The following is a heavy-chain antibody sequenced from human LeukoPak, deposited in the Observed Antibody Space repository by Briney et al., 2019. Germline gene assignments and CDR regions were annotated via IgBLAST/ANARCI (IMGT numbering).Heavy chain of an antibody. CDR1: GFAVSSNY. Sequence: GGSLRLSCAASGFAVSSNYMSWVRQAPGKGLEWVSVIYSGGSTYYADSVKGRFTISRDNSKNTLYLQMNSLRAEDTAVYYCVRGDYGDYTLFDYWGQGTLVTVSS. CDR2: IYSGGST. D-gene: IGHD4-17*01. V-gene: IGHV3-53*01. CDR3: VRGDYGDYTLFDY. J-gene: IGHJ4*02.